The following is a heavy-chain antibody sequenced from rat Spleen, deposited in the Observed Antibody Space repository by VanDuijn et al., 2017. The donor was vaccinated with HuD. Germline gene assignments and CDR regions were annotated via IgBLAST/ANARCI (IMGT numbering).Heavy chain of an antibody. J-gene: IGHJ3*01. V-gene: IGHV5-20*01. CDR1: GFTFSDYY. Sequence: EVQLVESGGGSVQPGRSLKLSCAASGFTFSDYYMAWVRQAPKKGLEWVASITNTGGSTYYPDSVKGRFTISRDNAKSTLYLQMNSLRSEDTATYYCTRDVHYWGQGTLVTVSS. CDR3: TRDVHY. CDR2: ITNTGGST.